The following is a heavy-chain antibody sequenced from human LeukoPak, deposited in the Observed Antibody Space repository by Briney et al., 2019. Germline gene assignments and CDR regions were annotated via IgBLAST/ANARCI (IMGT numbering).Heavy chain of an antibody. CDR3: ARDYGDRTQFDY. V-gene: IGHV4-34*01. CDR1: GGSFSGYY. D-gene: IGHD4-17*01. CDR2: INHSGST. J-gene: IGHJ4*02. Sequence: SETLSLTCAVYGGSFSGYYWSWIRQPPGKGLEWIGEINHSGSTNYNPSLKSRVTISVDTSKNQFSLKLSSVIAADTAVYYCARDYGDRTQFDYWGQGTLVTVSS.